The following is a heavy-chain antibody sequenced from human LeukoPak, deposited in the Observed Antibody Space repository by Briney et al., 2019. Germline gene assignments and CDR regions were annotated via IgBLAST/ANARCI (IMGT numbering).Heavy chain of an antibody. Sequence: ASVKVSCKTSGYTFSNYGISWVRQAPGQGLEWMGWITAYNGNRLYAQRFQGRIALTTDTSTSTSYMELRSLEYDDTAIYYCARDNDKVVDHWGQGTLVTVSS. J-gene: IGHJ4*01. D-gene: IGHD1-1*01. CDR2: ITAYNGNR. V-gene: IGHV1-18*01. CDR1: GYTFSNYG. CDR3: ARDNDKVVDH.